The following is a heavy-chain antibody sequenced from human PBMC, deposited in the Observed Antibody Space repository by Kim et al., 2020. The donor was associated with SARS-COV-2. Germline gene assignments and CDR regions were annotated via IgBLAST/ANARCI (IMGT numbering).Heavy chain of an antibody. Sequence: ASVKVSCKASGYTFTSYGISWVRQAPGQGLEWMGWISAYNGNTNYAQKLQGRVTMTTDTSTSTAYMELRSLRSDDTAVYYCASPANSGSYYYYGMDVWGQGTTVTVSS. CDR1: GYTFTSYG. CDR3: ASPANSGSYYYYGMDV. V-gene: IGHV1-18*01. CDR2: ISAYNGNT. D-gene: IGHD1-26*01. J-gene: IGHJ6*02.